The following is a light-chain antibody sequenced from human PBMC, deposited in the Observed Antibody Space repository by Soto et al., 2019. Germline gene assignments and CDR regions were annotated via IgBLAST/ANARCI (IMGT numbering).Light chain of an antibody. CDR2: HTS. Sequence: EIQMTQSPSSLPASVGDRVTIACQASQDINNFLNWYQQKPGEAPKLLIFHTSNLEAGVPSRFSGSGSGTSFTLTITSLQPEDFATYYCQQYEPLPYTFAPGTKVDIK. CDR1: QDINNF. J-gene: IGKJ2*01. CDR3: QQYEPLPYT. V-gene: IGKV1-33*01.